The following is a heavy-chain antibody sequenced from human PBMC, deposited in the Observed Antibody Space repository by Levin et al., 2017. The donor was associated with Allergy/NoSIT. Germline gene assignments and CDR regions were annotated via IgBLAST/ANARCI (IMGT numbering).Heavy chain of an antibody. D-gene: IGHD2-15*01. V-gene: IGHV1-18*01. CDR3: ARCGRPGDIVNNWFDP. Sequence: ASVKVSCKASGYTFTSYGISWVRQAPGQGLEWMGWISAYNGNTNYAQKLQGRVTMTTDTSTSTAYMELRSLRSDDTAVYYGARCGRPGDIVNNWFDPWGQGTLVTVSS. J-gene: IGHJ5*02. CDR1: GYTFTSYG. CDR2: ISAYNGNT.